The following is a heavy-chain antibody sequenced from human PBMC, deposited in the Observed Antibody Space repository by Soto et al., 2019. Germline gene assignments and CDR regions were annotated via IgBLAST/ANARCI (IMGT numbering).Heavy chain of an antibody. CDR2: IYSGGST. V-gene: IGHV3-66*01. D-gene: IGHD3-16*01. Sequence: EVPLVESGGGLVQPGGSLRLSCAASGFTVSTKYMSWVRQAPGKGLEWVSVIYSGGSTFYAASVRGRFTISRDNSKTTVNLQMNSLRAEDTAVYYCARDPWAADYWGQGTLVTVSS. CDR1: GFTVSTKY. J-gene: IGHJ4*02. CDR3: ARDPWAADY.